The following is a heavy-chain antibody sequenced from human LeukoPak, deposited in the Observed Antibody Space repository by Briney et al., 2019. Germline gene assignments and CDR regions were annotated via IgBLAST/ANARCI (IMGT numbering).Heavy chain of an antibody. CDR1: GYSFASYW. V-gene: IGHV5-51*01. J-gene: IGHJ4*02. CDR2: IYPADSDT. D-gene: IGHD6-13*01. CDR3: ARLYSSSWYAGSRGGYFDY. Sequence: GGSLKISGKASGYSFASYWIAWFGRMPGKGLEWKGVIYPADSDTRYSPSFQGQVTISADKSISTAYLQWSSLEASDTAMYYCARLYSSSWYAGSRGGYFDYWGQGTLVTVSS.